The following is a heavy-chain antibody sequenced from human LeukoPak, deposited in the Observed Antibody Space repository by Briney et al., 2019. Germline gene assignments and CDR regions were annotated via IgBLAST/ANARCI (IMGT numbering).Heavy chain of an antibody. D-gene: IGHD1-7*01. CDR2: IYHSGST. V-gene: IGHV4-30-2*01. CDR3: ARDRYNWNSQGFDP. J-gene: IGHJ5*02. CDR1: GGSISSGGYS. Sequence: SQTLSLTCAVSGGSISSGGYSWSWIRQPPGKGLEWIGYIYHSGSTYYNPSLKSRVTISVDRSKNQFSLKLSSVTAADTAVYYCARDRYNWNSQGFDPWGQGTLVTVSS.